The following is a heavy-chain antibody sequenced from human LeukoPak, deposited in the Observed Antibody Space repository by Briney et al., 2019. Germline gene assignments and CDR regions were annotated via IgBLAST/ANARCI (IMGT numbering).Heavy chain of an antibody. V-gene: IGHV4-34*01. CDR3: AGEGTTLWNYFDS. Sequence: SETLFLTCAVYGGSFSGYYWSWIRQPPGKGLEWIGEINHSGSTNYNPSLKSRVTISVDTSKNQFSLKLSSVTAADTAVYYCAGEGTTLWNYFDSWGQGTLVTVSS. D-gene: IGHD4-11*01. J-gene: IGHJ4*02. CDR1: GGSFSGYY. CDR2: INHSGST.